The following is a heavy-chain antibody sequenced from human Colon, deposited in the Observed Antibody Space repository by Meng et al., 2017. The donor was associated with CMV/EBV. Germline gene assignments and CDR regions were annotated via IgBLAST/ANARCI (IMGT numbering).Heavy chain of an antibody. D-gene: IGHD5-18*01. V-gene: IGHV4-31*02. CDR1: GASISGAGQY. Sequence: SGASISGAGQYWTWIRQYPGKGLEWIGFISHSGTTDYMSSLASRLTMSLDTSNNQFSLNLRSVTAADTAVYYCARDLRYSDSSSYFDSWGQGSLVTVSS. CDR2: ISHSGTT. CDR3: ARDLRYSDSSSYFDS. J-gene: IGHJ4*02.